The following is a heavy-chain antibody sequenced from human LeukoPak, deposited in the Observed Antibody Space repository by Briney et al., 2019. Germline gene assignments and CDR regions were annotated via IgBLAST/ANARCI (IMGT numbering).Heavy chain of an antibody. J-gene: IGHJ4*02. CDR3: ARHEGDGYVPSDY. Sequence: GESLKISCKGSGYTFTSFWIGWVRQMPGKGLEWMGFIYPGDSDTRYSPSFQGQVTISADKSISTAYLQWSSLKASDTAMYYCARHEGDGYVPSDYWGQGTLVTVSS. CDR2: IYPGDSDT. CDR1: GYTFTSFW. V-gene: IGHV5-51*01. D-gene: IGHD5-18*01.